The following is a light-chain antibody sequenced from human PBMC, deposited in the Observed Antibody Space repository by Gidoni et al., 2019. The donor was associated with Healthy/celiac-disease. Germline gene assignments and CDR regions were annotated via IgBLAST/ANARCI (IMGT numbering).Light chain of an antibody. Sequence: QSALTQPASVSGSPGQSITISCTGTSSEVGGYNSVSWYQQHPGIAPKLMIYEVSNRPSGVSNRFSGSKSGNTASLTISGLQAEDEADYYCSSYTSSSTLVVFGGGTKLTVL. J-gene: IGLJ2*01. CDR2: EVS. CDR3: SSYTSSSTLVV. CDR1: SSEVGGYNS. V-gene: IGLV2-14*01.